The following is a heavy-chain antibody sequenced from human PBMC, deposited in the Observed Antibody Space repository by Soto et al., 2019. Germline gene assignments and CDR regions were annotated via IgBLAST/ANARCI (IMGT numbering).Heavy chain of an antibody. D-gene: IGHD2-2*03. CDR1: GFTFSSYA. CDR2: ISYDGSNK. Sequence: PGGSLRLSCAASGFTFSSYAMHWVRQAPGKGLEWVAVISYDGSNKYYADSVKGRFTISRDNSKNTLYLQMNSLRAEDTAVYYCARDMDGGMDVWGQGTTVTAP. V-gene: IGHV3-30-3*01. J-gene: IGHJ6*02. CDR3: ARDMDGGMDV.